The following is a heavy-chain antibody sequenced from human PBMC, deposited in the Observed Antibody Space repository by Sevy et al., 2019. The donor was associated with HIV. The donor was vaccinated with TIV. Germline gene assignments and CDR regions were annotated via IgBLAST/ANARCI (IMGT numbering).Heavy chain of an antibody. Sequence: GGSLRLSCAASGFTFSSYSMNWVRQAPGKGLEWVAKIKEDGSEKYYVDSVKGRFTISRDNAKNSLFLQMNSLRAEDTAVYFCARGETWGQGTLVTVSS. CDR2: IKEDGSEK. J-gene: IGHJ5*02. CDR1: GFTFSSYS. CDR3: ARGET. V-gene: IGHV3-7*01.